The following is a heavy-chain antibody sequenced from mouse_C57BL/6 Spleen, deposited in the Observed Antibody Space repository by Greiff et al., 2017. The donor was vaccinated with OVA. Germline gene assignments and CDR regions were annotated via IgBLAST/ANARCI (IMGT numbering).Heavy chain of an antibody. Sequence: EVQLVESGEGLVKPGGSLKLSCAASGFTFSSYAMSWVRQTPEKRLEWVAYISSGGDSIYYADTVTGRFTISRDNARNTLYLQMSSLKSEDTAMYYCTRDRTYYSNSLMDDWGQGTSVTVSS. CDR1: GFTFSSYA. J-gene: IGHJ4*01. V-gene: IGHV5-9-1*02. D-gene: IGHD2-5*01. CDR3: TRDRTYYSNSLMDD. CDR2: ISSGGDSI.